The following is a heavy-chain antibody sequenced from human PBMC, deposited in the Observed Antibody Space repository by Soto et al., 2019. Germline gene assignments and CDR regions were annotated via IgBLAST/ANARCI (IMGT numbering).Heavy chain of an antibody. V-gene: IGHV4-39*01. CDR3: ARWGYSSGWHYFDY. J-gene: IGHJ4*02. Sequence: QLQLQESGPGLVKPSETLSLTCTVSGGSISSSSYYWGWIRQPPGKGLEWIGSIYYSGSTYYNPSLKSRVTISVDTSKNQCSLKLSSVTAADTAVYYCARWGYSSGWHYFDYWGQGTLVTVSS. CDR2: IYYSGST. D-gene: IGHD6-19*01. CDR1: GGSISSSSYY.